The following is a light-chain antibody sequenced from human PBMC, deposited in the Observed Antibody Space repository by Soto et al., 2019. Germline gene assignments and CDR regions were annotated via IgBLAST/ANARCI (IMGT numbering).Light chain of an antibody. J-gene: IGLJ3*02. V-gene: IGLV2-11*01. CDR2: GVT. Sequence: QSALTQPRSVSGSPGQSVTISCTGTSSDVGGYNFVSWYQQHPGKAPKLMIYGVTKRPSGVPDRFSGSKSGNTASLTISGLQAEDEADYYCCSYAGSYTWVFGGGTKLTV. CDR3: CSYAGSYTWV. CDR1: SSDVGGYNF.